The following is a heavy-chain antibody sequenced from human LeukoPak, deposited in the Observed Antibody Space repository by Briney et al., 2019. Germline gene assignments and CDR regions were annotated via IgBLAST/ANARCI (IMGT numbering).Heavy chain of an antibody. J-gene: IGHJ4*02. Sequence: GGPLRLSCVVSGFTFRNYGMHWVRQAPGKGLEWVAVIADDGRAKFYADSVKGRFTISRDNSKNTLYLQMNSLRAEDTAVYYCAKEATWGEWYFDYWGQGTLVTVSS. CDR2: IADDGRAK. V-gene: IGHV3-30*18. CDR1: GFTFRNYG. D-gene: IGHD3-10*01. CDR3: AKEATWGEWYFDY.